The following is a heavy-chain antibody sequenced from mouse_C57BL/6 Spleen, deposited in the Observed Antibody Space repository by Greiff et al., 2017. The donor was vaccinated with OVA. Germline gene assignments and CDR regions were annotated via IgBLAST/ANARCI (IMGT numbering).Heavy chain of an antibody. CDR1: GYSITSGYY. Sequence: EVKLVESGPGLVKPSQSLSLTCSVTGYSITSGYYWNWIRQFPGNKLEWMGYISYDGSNNYNPSLKNRISITRDTSKNQFFLKLNSVTTEDTATCYCASGAEAMDYWGQGTSVTVSS. V-gene: IGHV3-6*01. CDR3: ASGAEAMDY. D-gene: IGHD3-3*01. CDR2: ISYDGSN. J-gene: IGHJ4*01.